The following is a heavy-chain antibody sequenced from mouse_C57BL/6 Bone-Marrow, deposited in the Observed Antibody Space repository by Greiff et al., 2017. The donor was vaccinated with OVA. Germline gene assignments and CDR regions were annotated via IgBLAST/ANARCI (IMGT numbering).Heavy chain of an antibody. CDR3: ARRPPHPSYYFDY. V-gene: IGHV14-2*01. CDR1: GFNIKDYY. D-gene: IGHD6-1*01. J-gene: IGHJ2*01. Sequence: EVKLQESGVELVKPGASVKLSCTASGFNIKDYYMHWVKQRTEQGLEWIGRIDPEDGETKYAPKFQGKATITADTSSNTAYLQLSSLTSEDTAVYYCARRPPHPSYYFDYWGQGTTLTVSS. CDR2: IDPEDGET.